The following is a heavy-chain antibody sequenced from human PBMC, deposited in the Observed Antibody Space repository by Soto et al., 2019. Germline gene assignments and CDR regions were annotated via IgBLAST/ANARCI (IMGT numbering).Heavy chain of an antibody. Sequence: SVKVSCKASGYTFTSYAMHWLRQAPGQRLEWMGWINAGNGNTKYSQKFQGRVTITRDTSASTAYMELSSLRSEDTAVYYCARSQGIAVAGTMGYWGQGTLVTVSS. V-gene: IGHV1-3*01. D-gene: IGHD6-19*01. J-gene: IGHJ4*02. CDR2: INAGNGNT. CDR3: ARSQGIAVAGTMGY. CDR1: GYTFTSYA.